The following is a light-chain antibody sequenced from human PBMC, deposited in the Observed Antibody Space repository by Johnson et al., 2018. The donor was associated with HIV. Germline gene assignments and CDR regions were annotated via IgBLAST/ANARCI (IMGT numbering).Light chain of an antibody. J-gene: IGLJ1*01. Sequence: QSVLTQPPSVSAAPGQKVTISCSGSSSNIGNNYVSWYQQLPGTAPKLLIYENNKRPSGIPDRFSGSKSGTSATLGITGLQTGDEADYYCGTWDSSLSAEVFGTWTKGTFL. CDR3: GTWDSSLSAEV. CDR2: ENN. V-gene: IGLV1-51*02. CDR1: SSNIGNNY.